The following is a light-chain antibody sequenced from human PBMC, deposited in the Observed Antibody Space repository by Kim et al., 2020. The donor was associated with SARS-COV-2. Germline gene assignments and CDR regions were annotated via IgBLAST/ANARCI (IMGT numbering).Light chain of an antibody. CDR3: KQYDSNPYT. V-gene: IGKV1-5*03. Sequence: DIQMTQSPSTLSASVGDTVTITCRASQSISSWLAWYQQKPGKAPNLLIYRASSLESGVPSRFSGSGSGTEFTLSISSLQPDDFATYYCKQYDSNPYTFSPGSRLE. J-gene: IGKJ2*01. CDR1: QSISSW. CDR2: RAS.